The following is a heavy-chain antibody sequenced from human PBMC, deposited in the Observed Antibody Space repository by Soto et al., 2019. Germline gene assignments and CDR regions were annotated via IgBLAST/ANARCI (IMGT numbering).Heavy chain of an antibody. Sequence: GGSLRLSCAASGFTFSSHAMSWVRQAPGKGLEWVSAISGSGGSTYYADSVKGRFTISRDNSKNTLYLQMNSLRAEDTAVYYCAKGMVDGDYFFDYWGQGTLVTVSS. D-gene: IGHD4-17*01. J-gene: IGHJ4*02. CDR1: GFTFSSHA. V-gene: IGHV3-23*01. CDR3: AKGMVDGDYFFDY. CDR2: ISGSGGST.